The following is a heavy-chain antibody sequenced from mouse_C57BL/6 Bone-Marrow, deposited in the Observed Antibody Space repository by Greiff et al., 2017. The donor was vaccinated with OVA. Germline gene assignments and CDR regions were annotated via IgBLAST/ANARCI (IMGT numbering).Heavy chain of an antibody. V-gene: IGHV1-15*01. J-gene: IGHJ4*01. CDR2: IDPATGGT. Sequence: VQLQQSGAELVRPGASVTLSCKASGYTFTDYEMHWVKQTPVHGLEWIGAIDPATGGTAYNQKFKGKAILTADKSSSTAYMELRSLTSEDSAVYYCARGYSNYYGMDYWGQGTSVTVSA. D-gene: IGHD2-5*01. CDR3: ARGYSNYYGMDY. CDR1: GYTFTDYE.